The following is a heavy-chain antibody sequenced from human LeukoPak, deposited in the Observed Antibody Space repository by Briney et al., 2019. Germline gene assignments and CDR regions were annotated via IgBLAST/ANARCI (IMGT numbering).Heavy chain of an antibody. V-gene: IGHV3-53*01. CDR1: GFTVSTNY. CDR2: LYSRGST. J-gene: IGHJ4*02. D-gene: IGHD2-15*01. CDR3: ASGGMGARKFYSDPFHY. Sequence: GGSLRLSCAASGFTVSTNYMSWVRQAPEKGLEWVSILYSRGSTYYAHSVKGRFTISRDDSKNTLYLQMNSLRAEDTAVYYCASGGMGARKFYSDPFHYWGQGTLVTVSP.